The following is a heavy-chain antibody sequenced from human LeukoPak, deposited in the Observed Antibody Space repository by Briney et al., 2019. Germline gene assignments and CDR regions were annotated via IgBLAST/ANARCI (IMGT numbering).Heavy chain of an antibody. CDR2: MNPNSGNT. V-gene: IGHV1-8*03. CDR1: GYTFTSYD. J-gene: IGHJ6*03. Sequence: ASVKVSCKASGYTFTSYDINWVRQATGQGLEWMGWMNPNSGNTGYAQKFQGRVTITRNTSISTAYMELSSLRAEDTAVYYCAREARFLEWLMYYYYYMDVWGKGTTVTVSS. D-gene: IGHD3-3*01. CDR3: AREARFLEWLMYYYYYMDV.